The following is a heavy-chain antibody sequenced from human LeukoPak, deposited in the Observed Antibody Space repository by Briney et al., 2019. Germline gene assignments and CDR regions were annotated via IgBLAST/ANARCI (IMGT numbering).Heavy chain of an antibody. CDR3: ARVQPDYYDSSGYYEPRGAFDI. Sequence: PSETLSLTCTVSGGSISSGDYYWSWIRQPPGKGLEWIGYIYYSGSTYYNPSLKSRVTISVDTSKNQFSLKLSSVTAADTAVYYCARVQPDYYDSSGYYEPRGAFDIWGQGTMVTVSS. CDR1: GGSISSGDYY. D-gene: IGHD3-22*01. CDR2: IYYSGST. J-gene: IGHJ3*02. V-gene: IGHV4-30-4*01.